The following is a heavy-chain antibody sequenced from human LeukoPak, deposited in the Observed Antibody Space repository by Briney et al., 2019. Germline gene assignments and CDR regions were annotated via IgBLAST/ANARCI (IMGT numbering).Heavy chain of an antibody. CDR3: ARVGGYCSGGSCYSILNWFDT. D-gene: IGHD2-15*01. Sequence: SVKVSCKAPGGTFSSYAISWVRQAPGQGLEWMGGIIPIFGTANYAQKFQGRVTITADESTSTAYMELSSLRSEDTAVYYCARVGGYCSGGSCYSILNWFDTWGQGTLVTVSS. CDR2: IIPIFGTA. V-gene: IGHV1-69*13. CDR1: GGTFSSYA. J-gene: IGHJ5*02.